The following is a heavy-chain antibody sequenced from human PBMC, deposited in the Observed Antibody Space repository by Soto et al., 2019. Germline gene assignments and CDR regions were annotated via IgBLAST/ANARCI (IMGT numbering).Heavy chain of an antibody. Sequence: KSGGSLRLSCAASGFTFSSYSMNWVRQAPGKGLEWVSSISSSSSYIYYADSVKGRFTISRDNAKNSLYLQMNSLRAEDTAVYYCAREGDYDFWSGYWESGLKYYGMDVWGQGTTVTVSS. J-gene: IGHJ6*02. CDR3: AREGDYDFWSGYWESGLKYYGMDV. V-gene: IGHV3-21*01. CDR1: GFTFSSYS. CDR2: ISSSSSYI. D-gene: IGHD3-3*01.